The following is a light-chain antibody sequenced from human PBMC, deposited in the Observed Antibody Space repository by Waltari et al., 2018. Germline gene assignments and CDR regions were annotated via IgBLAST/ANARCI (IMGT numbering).Light chain of an antibody. CDR2: QAS. V-gene: IGKV1-5*03. CDR1: QIIKTW. J-gene: IGKJ1*01. Sequence: DIQMTQSPSTLSASVGDRVTITCRSSQIIKTWLAWYQQKPGKAPKVLIYQASTLETEVPSRFSGSGSGTEFTLTISSLQPDDFATYYCQQYISYSRTFGQGTKVEIK. CDR3: QQYISYSRT.